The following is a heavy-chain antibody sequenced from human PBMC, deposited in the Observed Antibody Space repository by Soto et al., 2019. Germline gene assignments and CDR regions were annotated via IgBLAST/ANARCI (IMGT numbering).Heavy chain of an antibody. Sequence: SETLSLTCAVYGGSFSGYYWSWIRQPPGKGLEWIGEINHSGSTNYNPSLKSRVTISVDTSKNQFSLKLSSVTAADTAVYYCARGTRLQTLTIGYYYGMDVWGQGTTVTVSS. V-gene: IGHV4-34*01. CDR3: ARGTRLQTLTIGYYYGMDV. D-gene: IGHD6-25*01. J-gene: IGHJ6*02. CDR2: INHSGST. CDR1: GGSFSGYY.